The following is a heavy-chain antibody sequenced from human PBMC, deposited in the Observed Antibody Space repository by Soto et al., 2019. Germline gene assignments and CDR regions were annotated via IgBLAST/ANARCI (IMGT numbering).Heavy chain of an antibody. J-gene: IGHJ6*02. V-gene: IGHV3-48*02. CDR1: GFTFSSYS. CDR3: ARDDYGTGDYYYGMDV. Sequence: EVQLVESGGGLVQPGGSLRLSCAASGFTFSSYSMNWVRQAPGKGLEWVSYISSSSSTIYYADSVKGRFTISRDNAKNSLYLQMNSLRDEDTAVYYCARDDYGTGDYYYGMDVWGQGTTVNVSS. D-gene: IGHD4-17*01. CDR2: ISSSSSTI.